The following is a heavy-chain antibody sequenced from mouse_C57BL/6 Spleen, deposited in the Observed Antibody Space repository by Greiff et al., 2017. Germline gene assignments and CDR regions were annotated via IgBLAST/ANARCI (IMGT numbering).Heavy chain of an antibody. V-gene: IGHV1-59*01. CDR1: GYTFTSYW. D-gene: IGHD1-1*01. J-gene: IGHJ2*01. Sequence: VQLQQPGAELVRPGTSVKLSCKASGYTFTSYWMHWVKQRPGQGLEWIGVIDPSDSYTNYNQKFKGKATLTVDTSSSTAYMQLSSLTSEDSAVYCCARSGLLRSYYFDYWGQGTTLTVSS. CDR2: IDPSDSYT. CDR3: ARSGLLRSYYFDY.